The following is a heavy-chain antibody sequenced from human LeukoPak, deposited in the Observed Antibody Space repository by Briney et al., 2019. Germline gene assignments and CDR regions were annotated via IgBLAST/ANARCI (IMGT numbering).Heavy chain of an antibody. D-gene: IGHD6-19*01. CDR1: GASVSSSNW. CDR3: ARGLYGSDSY. Sequence: SETLSLTCAVSGASVSSSNWWIWVRQPPKKGLVWIGEIHHSGSTNYNPSLKSRVTMSVDTSKNQISLRLSSVTAADTAVYYCARGLYGSDSYWGQGNLVTVSS. V-gene: IGHV4-4*02. CDR2: IHHSGST. J-gene: IGHJ4*02.